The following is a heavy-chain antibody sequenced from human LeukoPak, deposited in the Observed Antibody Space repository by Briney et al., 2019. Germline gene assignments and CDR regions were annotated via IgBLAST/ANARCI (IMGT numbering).Heavy chain of an antibody. CDR3: ARDVVTVTKGFDI. Sequence: SETLSLTCAVSTDSFSSHYWTWIRQPPGKGLEWIGYISYIGSTNYNPSLKSRVTISVDTSKNQFSLKLSSVTAADTAVYYCARDVVTVTKGFDIWGQGTMVSVSS. D-gene: IGHD4-17*01. CDR1: TDSFSSHY. J-gene: IGHJ3*02. CDR2: ISYIGST. V-gene: IGHV4-59*11.